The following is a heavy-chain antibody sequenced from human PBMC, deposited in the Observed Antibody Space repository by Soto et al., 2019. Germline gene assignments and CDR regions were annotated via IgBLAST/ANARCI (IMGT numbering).Heavy chain of an antibody. Sequence: EXLKSSCKCSGYXFTSYLLGWVRQMPGKGRECIGIISPGDSDTRHSPSFQGQVSISADQSISTAYLQWSSLKAPHTPMYYWERGGGYYYDFWSGYYLAVWGQGTTAPVSS. J-gene: IGHJ6*02. D-gene: IGHD3-3*01. CDR1: GYXFTSYL. V-gene: IGHV5-51*01. CDR3: ERGGGYYYDFWSGYYLAV. CDR2: ISPGDSDT.